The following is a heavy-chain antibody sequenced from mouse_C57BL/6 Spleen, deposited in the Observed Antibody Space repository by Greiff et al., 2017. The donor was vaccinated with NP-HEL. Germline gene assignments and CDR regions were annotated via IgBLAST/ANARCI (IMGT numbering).Heavy chain of an antibody. CDR3: ARWGDRYYFDY. V-gene: IGHV14-2*01. Sequence: EVKLVESGAELVKPGASVKLSCTASGFNIKDYYMHWVKQRTEQGLEWIGRIDPEDGETKYAPKFQGKATITADTSSNTAYMQLSCLTSDDTAVYYCARWGDRYYFDYWGQGTTLTVSS. J-gene: IGHJ2*01. D-gene: IGHD3-3*01. CDR2: IDPEDGET. CDR1: GFNIKDYY.